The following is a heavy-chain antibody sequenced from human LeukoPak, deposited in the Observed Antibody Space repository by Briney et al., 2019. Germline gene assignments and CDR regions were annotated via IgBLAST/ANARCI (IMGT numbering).Heavy chain of an antibody. CDR1: GFTFSSYW. D-gene: IGHD6-19*01. CDR3: VRGIAGAANDH. V-gene: IGHV3-74*01. CDR2: INPDGSST. Sequence: GGSLRLSCAASGFTFSSYWMHWVRQAPGKGPVWVSRINPDGSSTTYADSVKGRFTMSRDNAANMLYLQMNSLRADDTAVYYCVRGIAGAANDHWGQGTLVTVSS. J-gene: IGHJ4*02.